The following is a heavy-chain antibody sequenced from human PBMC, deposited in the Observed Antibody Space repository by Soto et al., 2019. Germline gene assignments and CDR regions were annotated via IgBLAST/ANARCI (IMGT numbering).Heavy chain of an antibody. D-gene: IGHD1-7*01. CDR3: ARGEINYVWYFDL. V-gene: IGHV4-59*01. CDR1: GGSISSYY. CDR2: VYYTGIT. J-gene: IGHJ2*01. Sequence: PSETLSLTCTVSGGSISSYYWSWIRQPPGKGLEWIGYVYYTGITTYNPSLKSRVTISVDTSKNQFSLRLNSVTAADTAVYYCARGEINYVWYFDLWGRGTLVTVPQ.